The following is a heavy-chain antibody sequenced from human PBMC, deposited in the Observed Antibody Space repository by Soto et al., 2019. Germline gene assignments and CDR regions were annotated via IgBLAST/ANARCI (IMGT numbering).Heavy chain of an antibody. CDR2: IYYSRST. Sequence: WETLSLTCTVSGGSVSTYYWSWIRQPPGKRLEWIGYIYYSRSTNYNPSLKSRVTISVDTSKNQFSLKLSSVTAADTAIYYCATSTIDPYCGYGNDYWGQGTLVTVSS. D-gene: IGHD5-12*01. CDR3: ATSTIDPYCGYGNDY. V-gene: IGHV4-59*02. CDR1: GGSVSTYY. J-gene: IGHJ4*02.